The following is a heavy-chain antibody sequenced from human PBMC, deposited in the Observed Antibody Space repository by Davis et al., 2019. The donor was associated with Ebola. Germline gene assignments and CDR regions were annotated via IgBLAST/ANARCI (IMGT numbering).Heavy chain of an antibody. CDR3: ARDGYDILTGYYSRGMDV. V-gene: IGHV1-69*04. CDR1: GGTFSSYA. D-gene: IGHD3-9*01. J-gene: IGHJ6*02. CDR2: IIPILGIA. Sequence: SVKVSCKASGGTFSSYAISWVRQPPGQGLEWLGRIIPILGIANYAQKFQGRVTITADKSTSTAYMELSSLRSEETAVYYCARDGYDILTGYYSRGMDVWGQGTTVTVSS.